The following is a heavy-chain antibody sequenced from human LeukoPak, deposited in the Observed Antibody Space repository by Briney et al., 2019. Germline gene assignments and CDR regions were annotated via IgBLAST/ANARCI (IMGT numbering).Heavy chain of an antibody. CDR2: INWNGGST. Sequence: GGSLRLSCAASGFTFDDYGMSWVRQAPGKGLEWVSGINWNGGSTGYADSVKGRFTISRDNAKNSLYLQMNSLRAEDTALYYCARGPLTASERSLGYWGQGTLVTVSS. J-gene: IGHJ4*02. CDR3: ARGPLTASERSLGY. D-gene: IGHD2-21*02. V-gene: IGHV3-20*04. CDR1: GFTFDDYG.